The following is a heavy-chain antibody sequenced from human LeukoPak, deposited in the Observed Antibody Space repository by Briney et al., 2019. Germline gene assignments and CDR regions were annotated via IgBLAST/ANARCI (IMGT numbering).Heavy chain of an antibody. Sequence: ESLKISCKGSGSSFTSYWISWVRQIPGKGLEWMGRIDPSDSYNSFSPSFQGHVTITADKSITTAYHQWSSRKASDTAMYYCARHGALDTAGHNWFDPWGQGTLVTVSS. CDR3: ARHGALDTAGHNWFDP. J-gene: IGHJ5*02. CDR1: GSSFTSYW. D-gene: IGHD6-13*01. CDR2: IDPSDSYN. V-gene: IGHV5-10-1*01.